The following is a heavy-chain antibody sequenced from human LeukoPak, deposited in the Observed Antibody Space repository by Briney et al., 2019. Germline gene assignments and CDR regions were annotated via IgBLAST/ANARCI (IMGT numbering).Heavy chain of an antibody. CDR1: GGSISSYF. V-gene: IGHV4-59*08. Sequence: SETLSLTCTVSGGSISSYFWCWIRQPPGEGLEWIGYTSYSGSTNYNPSLKSRVSISVDTSKNQFSLKLTSVTAADTAVYYCALGNCPTTSCYPGVAFDIWGQGTMVTVSS. J-gene: IGHJ3*02. D-gene: IGHD2-2*01. CDR3: ALGNCPTTSCYPGVAFDI. CDR2: TSYSGST.